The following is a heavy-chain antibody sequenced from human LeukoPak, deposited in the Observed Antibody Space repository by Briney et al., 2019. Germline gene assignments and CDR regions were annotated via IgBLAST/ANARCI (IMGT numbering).Heavy chain of an antibody. V-gene: IGHV4-31*03. CDR3: AREDTAMVDY. CDR2: IYYSGST. Sequence: SQTLSLTCTVSGGSISSGGYYWSWLRQHPGKGLEWIGYIYYSGSTYYNPSLKSRVTISVDTSKIQFSLKLSSVTAADTAVYYCAREDTAMVDYWGQGTLVTVSS. D-gene: IGHD5-18*01. CDR1: GGSISSGGYY. J-gene: IGHJ4*02.